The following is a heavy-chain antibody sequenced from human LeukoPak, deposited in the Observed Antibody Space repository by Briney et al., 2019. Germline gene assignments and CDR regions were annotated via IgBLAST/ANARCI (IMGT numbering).Heavy chain of an antibody. CDR2: ISSSGSSI. Sequence: GGSLRLSCAASGFTFSDYYMSWIRQAPGKGLEWVSYISSSGSSIYYEDSVKGRFTISRDNAKNSLYLQMNSLRAEDTAVYYCARSGSYYSSDYWGQGTLVTVSS. CDR1: GFTFSDYY. V-gene: IGHV3-11*01. J-gene: IGHJ4*02. CDR3: ARSGSYYSSDY. D-gene: IGHD1-26*01.